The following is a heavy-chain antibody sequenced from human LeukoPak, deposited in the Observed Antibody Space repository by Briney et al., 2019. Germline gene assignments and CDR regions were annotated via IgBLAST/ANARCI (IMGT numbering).Heavy chain of an antibody. CDR2: IYYSGST. CDR3: ARSQFTVTSFDY. CDR1: GGSISSYY. J-gene: IGHJ4*02. Sequence: SETLSLTCTVSGGSISSYYWSWIRQPPGKGLEWIGYIYYSGSTNYNPSLKSRVTISVDTSKNQFSLKLSSVTAADTAVYYCARSQFTVTSFDYWGQGTLVTVSS. D-gene: IGHD4-17*01. V-gene: IGHV4-59*01.